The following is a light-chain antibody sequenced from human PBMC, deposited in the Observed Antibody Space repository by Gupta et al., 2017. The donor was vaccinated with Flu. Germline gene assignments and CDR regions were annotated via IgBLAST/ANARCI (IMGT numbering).Light chain of an antibody. J-gene: IGLJ2*01. Sequence: NFMLTQPHSVSGSPGKTVTISCTRSSGSIGINYVQWYQQRPGTSPQNVIYEDDHSPSGVPDRFSGSIDRSSNSASLTISGLNTEDEADDYCQSYDVFGGGTKRTVL. V-gene: IGLV6-57*01. CDR2: EDD. CDR3: QSYDV. CDR1: SGSIGINY.